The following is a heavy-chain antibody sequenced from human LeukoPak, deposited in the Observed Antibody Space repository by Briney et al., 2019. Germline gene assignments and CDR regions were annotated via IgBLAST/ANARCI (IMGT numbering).Heavy chain of an antibody. D-gene: IGHD6-19*01. V-gene: IGHV1-69*05. CDR2: IIPIFGTA. CDR1: GGTFSSYA. Sequence: SVKVSCKASGGTFSSYAISWVRQAPGQGLEWMGRIIPIFGTANYAQKFQGRVTITTDESTSTAYMELSSLRSEDTAVYYGARSGSSGWYREFGYWGQGTLVTVSS. CDR3: ARSGSSGWYREFGY. J-gene: IGHJ4*01.